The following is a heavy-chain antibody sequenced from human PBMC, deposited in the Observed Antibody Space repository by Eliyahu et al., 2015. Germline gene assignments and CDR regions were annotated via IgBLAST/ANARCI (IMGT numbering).Heavy chain of an antibody. D-gene: IGHD3-16*01. CDR2: ISYDGSNK. J-gene: IGHJ4*02. Sequence: QVQLVESGGGVVQPGRSLRXXCXASGFPFSSXAMHWXRQAPGKGLEWVAVISYDGSNKYYADSVKGRFTISRDNSKNTLYLQMNSLRAEDTAVYYCARVHALGRGDLDYWGQGTLVNVSS. CDR3: ARVHALGRGDLDY. CDR1: GFPFSSXA. V-gene: IGHV3-30*01.